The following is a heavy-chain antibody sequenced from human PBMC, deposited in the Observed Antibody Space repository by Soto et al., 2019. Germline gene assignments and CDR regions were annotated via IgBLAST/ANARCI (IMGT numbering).Heavy chain of an antibody. D-gene: IGHD2-2*01. CDR1: GYTFTGYY. V-gene: IGHV1-2*02. Sequence: ASVKVSCKASGYTFTGYYMQWVRQAPGQGLEWMGWINPNSGGTNYAQKFQGRVTMTRDTSTSTAYMEMSRLRSDDTAVYYCARGLRSRFPGYCSSTSCFPDYWGQGTLVTVSS. CDR3: ARGLRSRFPGYCSSTSCFPDY. CDR2: INPNSGGT. J-gene: IGHJ4*02.